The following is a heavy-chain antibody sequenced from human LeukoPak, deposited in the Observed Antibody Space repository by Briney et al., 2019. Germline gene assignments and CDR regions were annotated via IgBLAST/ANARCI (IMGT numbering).Heavy chain of an antibody. J-gene: IGHJ1*01. V-gene: IGHV4-4*07. CDR1: GGSISSYY. CDR2: IYTSGST. D-gene: IGHD6-19*01. Sequence: SETLSLTCTVSGGSISSYYWSWIRQPAGKGLEWIGRIYTSGSTNYNPSLKSRVTMSVDTSKNQFSLKLSSVTAADTAVYYCARDDSSGWSGVYFQHWGQGTLVTVSS. CDR3: ARDDSSGWSGVYFQH.